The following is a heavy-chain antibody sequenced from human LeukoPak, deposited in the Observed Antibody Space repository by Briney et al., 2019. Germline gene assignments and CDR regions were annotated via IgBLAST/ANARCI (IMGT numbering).Heavy chain of an antibody. V-gene: IGHV3-30*18. J-gene: IGHJ4*02. CDR2: ISYDGSNK. CDR1: GFTFSSYG. CDR3: AKKKDQLLSYFDY. Sequence: PGGSLRLSCAASGFTFSSYGMPWVRQAPGKGLEWVAVISYDGSNKYYADSVKGRFTISRDNSKNTLYLQMNSLRAEDTAVYYCAKKKDQLLSYFDYWGQGTLVTVSS. D-gene: IGHD2-2*01.